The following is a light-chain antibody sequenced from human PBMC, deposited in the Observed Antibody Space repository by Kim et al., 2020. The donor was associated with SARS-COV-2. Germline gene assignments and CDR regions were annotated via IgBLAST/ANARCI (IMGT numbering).Light chain of an antibody. CDR1: SLRTFY. Sequence: SSELTQDPAVSVALGQTVRITCQGDSLRTFYASWYQQKPGQAPVLVIYGKNNRPSGIQDRFSGSSSGNTASLTITGAQAEDEADYYCNCRDSSGNHVVFGGGTQLTVL. CDR3: NCRDSSGNHVV. CDR2: GKN. J-gene: IGLJ2*01. V-gene: IGLV3-19*01.